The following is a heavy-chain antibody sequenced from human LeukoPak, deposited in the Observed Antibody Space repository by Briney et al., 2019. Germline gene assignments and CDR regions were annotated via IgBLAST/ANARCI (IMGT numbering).Heavy chain of an antibody. V-gene: IGHV4-59*01. Sequence: SETLSLTCSVSGGSFSSYYGRWIRQPPVKGLEGIGYIYYSGSTNYNPSLKGRVTISLDTSKNQFSLKLSSVTAADTAVYYCVRAVGPVGGYDSPWGQGTLVTVSS. CDR3: VRAVGPVGGYDSP. CDR1: GGSFSSYY. CDR2: IYYSGST. J-gene: IGHJ5*02. D-gene: IGHD5-12*01.